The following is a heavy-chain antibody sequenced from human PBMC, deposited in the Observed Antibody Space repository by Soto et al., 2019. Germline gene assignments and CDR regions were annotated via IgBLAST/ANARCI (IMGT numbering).Heavy chain of an antibody. Sequence: EVQLLESGGGLVQPGGSLRLSCAASGFTFSNYAMSWVRQAPGEGLEWLSSISGSGVSTYYADSVKGRFTISRDNSKNTLYLQMNSLRAEDTAVCSCAKWVAARPRHYSFDYWGQGTLVTVSS. CDR1: GFTFSNYA. CDR2: ISGSGVST. J-gene: IGHJ4*02. D-gene: IGHD6-6*01. V-gene: IGHV3-23*01. CDR3: AKWVAARPRHYSFDY.